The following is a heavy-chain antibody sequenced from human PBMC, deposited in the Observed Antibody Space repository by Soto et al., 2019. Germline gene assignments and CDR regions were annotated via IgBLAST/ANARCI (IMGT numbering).Heavy chain of an antibody. CDR1: GFTFISYR. D-gene: IGHD2-15*01. CDR2: IISSSSYI. V-gene: IGHV3-21*01. CDR3: AIAGISNSDSYYYGMDV. Sequence: SQRLSCAVSGFTFISYRMNWTRQKTGEGLDWVSSIISSSSYIYYADSVKGRFTISRDNAKNSLYLQMNSLRAEDTAVYYCAIAGISNSDSYYYGMDVSGQGTTVTVSS. J-gene: IGHJ6*01.